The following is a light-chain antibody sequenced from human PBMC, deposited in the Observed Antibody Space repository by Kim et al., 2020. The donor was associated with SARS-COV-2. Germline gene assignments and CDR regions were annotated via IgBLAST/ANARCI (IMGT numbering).Light chain of an antibody. CDR2: YDR. J-gene: IGLJ1*01. V-gene: IGLV3-21*04. CDR3: QVWDSGSDHYV. CDR1: YIGTKS. Sequence: APGKTASVTCGGNYIGTKSVHWFQQKPGQAPVLVIYYDRDRPSGIPERFFGSNSGNTATLTISRVEAGDEADYYCQVWDSGSDHYVFGPGTKVTVL.